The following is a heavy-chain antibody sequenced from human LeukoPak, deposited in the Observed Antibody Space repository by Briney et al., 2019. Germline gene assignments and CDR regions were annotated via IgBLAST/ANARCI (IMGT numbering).Heavy chain of an antibody. CDR2: ITGSGGGT. J-gene: IGHJ4*02. Sequence: GGSLRLSCAASGFTFSSYAMSRVRQAPGKGLEWVSAITGSGGGTYYADSVKGRFTISRDNSKNTLYLQMNSLRAEDTAVYYCAKSEGRNYFDYWGQGTLVTVSS. CDR1: GFTFSSYA. D-gene: IGHD1-14*01. CDR3: AKSEGRNYFDY. V-gene: IGHV3-23*01.